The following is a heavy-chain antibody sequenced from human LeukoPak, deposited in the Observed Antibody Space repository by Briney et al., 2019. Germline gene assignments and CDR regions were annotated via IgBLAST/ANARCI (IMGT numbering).Heavy chain of an antibody. D-gene: IGHD3-22*01. CDR1: GGSISSSSYY. CDR3: ARRYYDSSGYNDAFDI. CDR2: IYYSGST. J-gene: IGHJ3*02. Sequence: SETLSLTCTVSGGSISSSSYYWGWIRQPPGKGLEWIGSIYYSGSTYYNPSLKSRVTMSVDTSKSQFSLKLSSVTAADTAVYYCARRYYDSSGYNDAFDIWGQGTMVTVSS. V-gene: IGHV4-39*01.